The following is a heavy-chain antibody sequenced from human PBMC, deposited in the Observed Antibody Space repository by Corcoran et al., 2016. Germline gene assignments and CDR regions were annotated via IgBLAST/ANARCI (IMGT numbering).Heavy chain of an antibody. V-gene: IGHV1-46*01. D-gene: IGHD3-10*01. CDR1: GYTFTSYY. J-gene: IGHJ6*02. CDR3: ARDCFTRGGPDYYYYGMDV. CDR2: INPSGGST. Sequence: QVQLVQSGAEVKKPGASVKVSCKASGYTFTSYYMHWVRQAPGQGLEWMGIINPSGGSTSYAQKFQGRVTMTRDTSTSTVYMELSSLRSEDTAVYYCARDCFTRGGPDYYYYGMDVWGQGTTVTVSS.